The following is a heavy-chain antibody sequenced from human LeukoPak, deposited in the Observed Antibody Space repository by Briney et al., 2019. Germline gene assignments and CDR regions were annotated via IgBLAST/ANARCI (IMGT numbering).Heavy chain of an antibody. D-gene: IGHD3-10*01. J-gene: IGHJ5*02. CDR1: GVSISSYY. Sequence: SETLSLTCSVSGVSISSYYWSWIRQPPGKGLEWIGDIYYSGSTNYNPSLKSRVTISVDTSKKQFSLKLSSVTAADTAMYYCARYYYDSGSYYREFDPWGQGTLVTVSS. CDR3: ARYYYDSGSYYREFDP. V-gene: IGHV4-59*01. CDR2: IYYSGST.